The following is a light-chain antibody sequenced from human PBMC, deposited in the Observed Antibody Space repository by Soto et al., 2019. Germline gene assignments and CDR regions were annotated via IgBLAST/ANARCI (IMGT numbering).Light chain of an antibody. CDR1: SSNIGSNT. CDR2: RNN. V-gene: IGLV1-44*01. J-gene: IGLJ1*01. CDR3: AAWHDSLNGYV. Sequence: QSVLTQPPSASGTPGQRVTISCSGSSSNIGSNTVNWFQQLPGTAPKLLIYRNNQRPSGVPDRFSGSKSGTSASLAISGLQSEDEADYYCAAWHDSLNGYVFGTGTKVTVL.